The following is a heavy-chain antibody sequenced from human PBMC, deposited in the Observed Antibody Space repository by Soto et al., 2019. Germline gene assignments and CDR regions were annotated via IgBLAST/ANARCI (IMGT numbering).Heavy chain of an antibody. D-gene: IGHD2-2*01. V-gene: IGHV3-9*01. Sequence: PGGSLRLSCAASGFTFDDYAMHWVRQAPGKGLEWVSGISWNSGSIGYADSVKGRFTISRDNAKNSLYLQMNSLRAEDTALYYCAKDMGDPAATSLTYFDPLGQGTLVTVSS. CDR2: ISWNSGSI. CDR3: AKDMGDPAATSLTYFDP. J-gene: IGHJ5*02. CDR1: GFTFDDYA.